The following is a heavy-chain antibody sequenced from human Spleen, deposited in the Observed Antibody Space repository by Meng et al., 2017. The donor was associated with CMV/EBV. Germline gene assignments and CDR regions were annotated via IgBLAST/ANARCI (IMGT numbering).Heavy chain of an antibody. CDR1: GFTFSSYA. D-gene: IGHD6-6*01. Sequence: GGSLRLSCAASGFTFSSYAMHWVRQAPGKGLEWVAVISYDGSNKYYADSVKGRSTISRDNSKNTLYLQMNSLRAEDTAVYYCARVPYRSSSGEYFYYHGMDVWGQGTTVTVSS. CDR3: ARVPYRSSSGEYFYYHGMDV. J-gene: IGHJ6*02. CDR2: ISYDGSNK. V-gene: IGHV3-30*04.